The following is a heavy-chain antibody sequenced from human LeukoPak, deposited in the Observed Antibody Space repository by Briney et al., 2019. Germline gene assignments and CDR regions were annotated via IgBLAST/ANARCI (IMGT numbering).Heavy chain of an antibody. Sequence: PSETLSLICTVSGGSISSNYWSWIRQPAGKGLEWIGRIHSTGSTNYNPSLKSRVSISLDESKNQFSAKLTSVTAADTAVYYCAGGSNGYYYPFGYWGQGALVTVSS. CDR1: GGSISSNY. V-gene: IGHV4-4*07. D-gene: IGHD3-22*01. J-gene: IGHJ4*02. CDR2: IHSTGST. CDR3: AGGSNGYYYPFGY.